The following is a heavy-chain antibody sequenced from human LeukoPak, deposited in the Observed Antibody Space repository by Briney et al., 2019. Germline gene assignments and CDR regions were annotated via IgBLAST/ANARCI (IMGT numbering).Heavy chain of an antibody. CDR2: ISCDGSNK. J-gene: IGHJ5*02. D-gene: IGHD2/OR15-2a*01. CDR3: ARDLFLLLSPYR. Sequence: PGGSLRLSCAASGFTFSSYAMHWVRQAPGKGLEWVAVISCDGSNKYYADSVKGRFTISRDNSKNSLYLQMNSLRAEDTAVYYCARDLFLLLSPYRWGQGTLVTVSS. V-gene: IGHV3-30-3*01. CDR1: GFTFSSYA.